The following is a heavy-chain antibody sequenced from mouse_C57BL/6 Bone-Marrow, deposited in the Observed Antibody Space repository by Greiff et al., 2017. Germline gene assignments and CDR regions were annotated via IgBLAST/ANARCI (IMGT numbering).Heavy chain of an antibody. CDR1: GYTFTSYD. CDR3: ARDYGRSYWYFDF. V-gene: IGHV1-85*01. CDR2: IYPRDGST. D-gene: IGHD1-1*01. Sequence: QVQLKESGPELVKPGASVKLSCKASGYTFTSYDINWVKQRTGQGLEWIGWIYPRDGSTKYNEKFKGKATLTVDTSSSTAYRELHRLTSEDSSVYCCARDYGRSYWYFDFWGTGTTVTVSS. J-gene: IGHJ1*03.